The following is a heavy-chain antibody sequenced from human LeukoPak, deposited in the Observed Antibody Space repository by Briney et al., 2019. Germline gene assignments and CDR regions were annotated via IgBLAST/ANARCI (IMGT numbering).Heavy chain of an antibody. CDR1: GGSISSSSYY. D-gene: IGHD3-3*01. CDR2: IYYSGST. CDR3: ARKNGHRFLEWLANYYYYYMDV. J-gene: IGHJ6*03. Sequence: PSETLSLTCTVSGGSISSSSYYWGWIRQPPGKGLEWIGSIYYSGSTYYNPSLKSRVTISVDTSKNQFSLKLSSVTAADTAVYYCARKNGHRFLEWLANYYYYYMDVWGKGTTVTVSS. V-gene: IGHV4-39*07.